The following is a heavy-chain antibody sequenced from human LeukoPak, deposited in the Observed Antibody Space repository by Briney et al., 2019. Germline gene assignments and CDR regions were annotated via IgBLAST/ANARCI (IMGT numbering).Heavy chain of an antibody. CDR2: ISAYTGNT. CDR3: ARVDGRYYYGSGSYSLALDAFDI. Sequence: ASVKVSCKASGYTFTGYGITWVRQAPGQGLEWVGWISAYTGNTNYAQKLQGRVTMTTDTSTSTANMELRSLRSDDTAVYYCARVDGRYYYGSGSYSLALDAFDIWGQGTMVTVSS. J-gene: IGHJ3*02. D-gene: IGHD3-10*01. CDR1: GYTFTGYG. V-gene: IGHV1-18*01.